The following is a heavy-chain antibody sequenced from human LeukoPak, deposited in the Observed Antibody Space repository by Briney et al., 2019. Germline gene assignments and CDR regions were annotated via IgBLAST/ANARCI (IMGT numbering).Heavy chain of an antibody. CDR1: GFALSTSGVG. CDR3: AHRRAVSGFLEWLFDAFDI. J-gene: IGHJ3*02. Sequence: SGPTLVNPTQTLTLTCTFSGFALSTSGVGVGWIRQPPGKALEWLALIYWDDDKRYSPSLKSRLTITKDTSKNQVVLTMTNMDPVDTATYYCAHRRAVSGFLEWLFDAFDIWDQGTMVTVSS. D-gene: IGHD3-3*01. CDR2: IYWDDDK. V-gene: IGHV2-5*02.